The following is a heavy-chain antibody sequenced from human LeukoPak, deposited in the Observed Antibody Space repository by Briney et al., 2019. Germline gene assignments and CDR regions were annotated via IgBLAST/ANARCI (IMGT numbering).Heavy chain of an antibody. CDR3: ARPSTYYYDSSGHGAFDV. CDR1: GDSISNLNYY. Sequence: SQTLSLTCTVSGDSISNLNYYWSWIRHPAGKGLEWIGHIYASGSTNYNPSLKSRVTISVDTSKNQFSLKLSSVTAADTAVYYCARPSTYYYDSSGHGAFDVWGQGTMVTVSS. CDR2: IYASGST. J-gene: IGHJ3*01. V-gene: IGHV4-61*09. D-gene: IGHD3-22*01.